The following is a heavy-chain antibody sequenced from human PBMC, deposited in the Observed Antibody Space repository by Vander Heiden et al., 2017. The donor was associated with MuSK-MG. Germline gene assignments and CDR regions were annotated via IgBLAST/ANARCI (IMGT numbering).Heavy chain of an antibody. J-gene: IGHJ4*02. V-gene: IGHV2-70*15. CDR1: GFSLTSRGMC. CDR2: IDWDDDE. Sequence: QVTLRESGPALLKPAQTLTLTCTFPGFSLTSRGMCVNWIRQPPGKALEWLARIDWDDDEYYSASLKTRLVISKDTSANQVVLRVTNVDPMDTATYYCARSLSGPKGFDFWGQGALVTVTS. CDR3: ARSLSGPKGFDF. D-gene: IGHD3-10*01.